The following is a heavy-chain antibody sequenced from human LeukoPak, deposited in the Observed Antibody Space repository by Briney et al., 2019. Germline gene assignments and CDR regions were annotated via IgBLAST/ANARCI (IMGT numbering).Heavy chain of an antibody. D-gene: IGHD4-17*01. CDR3: ARDHGDYEGGWFDP. Sequence: SVKVSCKASGGTFSSYAISWVRQAPGQGLEWMGRIIPIFGTANYAQKFQGRVTITTDESTSTAYMELSSLRSEDTAVYYCARDHGDYEGGWFDPWGQGTLVTVSS. CDR2: IIPIFGTA. V-gene: IGHV1-69*05. J-gene: IGHJ5*02. CDR1: GGTFSSYA.